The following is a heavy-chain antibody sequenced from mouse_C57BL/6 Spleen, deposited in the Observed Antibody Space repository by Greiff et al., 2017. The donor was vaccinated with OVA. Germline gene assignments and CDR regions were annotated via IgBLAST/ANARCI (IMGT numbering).Heavy chain of an antibody. CDR2: SRNKANDYTT. V-gene: IGHV7-1*01. CDR3: ARDVEFDV. CDR1: GFTFSDFY. Sequence: EVQVVESGGGLVQSGRSLRLSCATSGFTFSDFYMEWVRQAPGKGLEWIAASRNKANDYTTEYSASVKGRFIVSRDTSQSILYLQMNALRAEDTAIYYCARDVEFDVWGTGTTVTVSS. J-gene: IGHJ1*03.